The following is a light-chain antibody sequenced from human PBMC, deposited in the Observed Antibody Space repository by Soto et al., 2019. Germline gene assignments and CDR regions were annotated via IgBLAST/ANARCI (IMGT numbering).Light chain of an antibody. CDR2: GAS. Sequence: IQMTQSPSSLSASVGDRVTITCRASQGIRNDLGWYQQKPGKAPKLLIYGASSLESGVLSRFSGSGSGTKFTLTISSLQPDDFATYYCQQYNSYSPLTFGGGTKVDIK. V-gene: IGKV1-17*01. CDR3: QQYNSYSPLT. CDR1: QGIRND. J-gene: IGKJ4*01.